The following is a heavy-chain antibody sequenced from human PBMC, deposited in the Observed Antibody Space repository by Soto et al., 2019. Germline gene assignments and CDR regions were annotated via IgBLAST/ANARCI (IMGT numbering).Heavy chain of an antibody. J-gene: IGHJ6*02. CDR2: ISSSGSTI. CDR3: ARERTIFGVVIFYGMDV. Sequence: PGGSLRLSCAASGFTLSSYEMNWVRQAPGKGLEWVSYISSSGSTIYYADSVKGRFTISRDNAKNSLYLQMNSLRAEDTAVYYCARERTIFGVVIFYGMDVWGQGTTVTVSS. V-gene: IGHV3-48*03. CDR1: GFTLSSYE. D-gene: IGHD3-3*01.